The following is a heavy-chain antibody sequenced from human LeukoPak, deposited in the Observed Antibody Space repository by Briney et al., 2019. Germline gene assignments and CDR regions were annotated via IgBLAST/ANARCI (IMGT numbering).Heavy chain of an antibody. CDR3: ARAEWSNWYSDL. Sequence: PGGSLRLSRAASGFTFSTYWMNWVRQAPGKGLEWVANVKQDGSEKYYVDSVKGRFTLSRDSAKNSLYLQMNSLRAEDTAVYYCARAEWSNWYSDLWGRGTLVTVSS. CDR1: GFTFSTYW. V-gene: IGHV3-7*03. J-gene: IGHJ2*01. CDR2: VKQDGSEK. D-gene: IGHD3-3*01.